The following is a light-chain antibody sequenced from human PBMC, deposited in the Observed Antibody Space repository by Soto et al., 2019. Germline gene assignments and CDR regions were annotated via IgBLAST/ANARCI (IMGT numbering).Light chain of an antibody. CDR3: QQYGSSPGT. J-gene: IGKJ1*01. CDR2: GVS. Sequence: EIVLTQSPVTLVLSPGERATLSCRASRPVTSMYLAWYQQKPGQAPRLLIYGVSSRATGIPDRFSGRGSGTDCTLTISRLEPEDSAVYYCQQYGSSPGTFGLGTKVEIK. V-gene: IGKV3-20*01. CDR1: RPVTSMY.